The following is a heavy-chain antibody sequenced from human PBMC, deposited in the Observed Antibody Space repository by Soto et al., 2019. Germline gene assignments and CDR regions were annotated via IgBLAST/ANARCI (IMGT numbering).Heavy chain of an antibody. J-gene: IGHJ4*02. CDR2: ISYDGGLQ. Sequence: QAQLVESGGGVVQPGRSLRLSCAASRFTFSSYGMHWVRQAPGTRLEWVAVISYDGGLQHYADSVKGRFTISRDNSKNMVLLQMNSLRAVDTAVYYCVSDRGYGHASVPYSWGQGTLVSVSS. D-gene: IGHD5-18*01. V-gene: IGHV3-30*03. CDR3: VSDRGYGHASVPYS. CDR1: RFTFSSYG.